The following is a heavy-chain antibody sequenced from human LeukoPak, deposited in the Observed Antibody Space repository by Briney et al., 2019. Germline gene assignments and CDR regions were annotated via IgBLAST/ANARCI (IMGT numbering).Heavy chain of an antibody. CDR1: GYTFTGYY. D-gene: IGHD3-10*01. CDR2: INPNSGGT. CDR3: ARLLWFGEYCDY. J-gene: IGHJ4*02. V-gene: IGHV1-2*02. Sequence: ASVKVSCKASGYTFTGYYMHWVRQAPGQGLEWMGWINPNSGGTNYAQKFQGRVTMTRDTSISTAYMELSRLRSDDTAVYYCARLLWFGEYCDYWGQGTLVTVSS.